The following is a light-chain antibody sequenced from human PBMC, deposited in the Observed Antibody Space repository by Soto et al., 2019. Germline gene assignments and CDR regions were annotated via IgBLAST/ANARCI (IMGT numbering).Light chain of an antibody. CDR3: SSYAGSSARVV. CDR2: EAS. Sequence: QSALTQPPSVSGSPGQSVTISCTGTSTDFVSYNRVSWYQQPPGTAPKLIIYEASNRPSGVPDRFSGSKSGNTASLTISGLQAADEADYYCSSYAGSSARVVFGGGTKLTVL. CDR1: STDFVSYNR. V-gene: IGLV2-18*02. J-gene: IGLJ2*01.